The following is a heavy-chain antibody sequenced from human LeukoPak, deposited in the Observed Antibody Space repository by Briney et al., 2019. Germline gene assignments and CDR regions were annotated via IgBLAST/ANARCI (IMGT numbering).Heavy chain of an antibody. CDR1: GFTFSNAW. V-gene: IGHV3-15*01. CDR3: TTDRYGSGSYGDYYYYYGMGV. CDR2: IKSKTDGGTT. Sequence: GGSLRLSCAASGFTFSNAWMSWVRQAPGKGLEWVGRIKSKTDGGTTDYAAPVKGRFTISRDDSKNTLYLQMNSLKTEDTAVYYCTTDRYGSGSYGDYYYYYGMGVWGQGTTVTVSS. D-gene: IGHD3-10*01. J-gene: IGHJ6*02.